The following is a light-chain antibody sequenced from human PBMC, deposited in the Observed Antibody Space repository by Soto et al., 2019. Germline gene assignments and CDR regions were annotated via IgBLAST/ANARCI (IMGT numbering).Light chain of an antibody. CDR3: CSYEGDTTFHV. CDR2: EVN. V-gene: IGLV2-23*02. J-gene: IGLJ1*01. Sequence: QSVLTQPASVSGSPGQSITISCTGTSSDVGSYNLVSWYQQLPGKAPKLIISEVNKRPSGVSDRFSGSKSGNTASLTISGLQAEDEADYNCCSYEGDTTFHVSGTGTKVTVL. CDR1: SSDVGSYNL.